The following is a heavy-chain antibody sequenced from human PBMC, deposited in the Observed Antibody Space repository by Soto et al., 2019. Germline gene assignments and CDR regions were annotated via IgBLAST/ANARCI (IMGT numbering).Heavy chain of an antibody. CDR3: AKVPLNWGSVGNDY. J-gene: IGHJ4*02. Sequence: QPGSSLRLSCAASGFTFSSYAMSWVRQAPGKGLEWVSAISGSGGSTYYADSVKGRFTISRDNSKNTLYLQMNSLRAEDTAVYYCAKVPLNWGSVGNDYWGQGTLVTVSS. D-gene: IGHD7-27*01. V-gene: IGHV3-23*01. CDR2: ISGSGGST. CDR1: GFTFSSYA.